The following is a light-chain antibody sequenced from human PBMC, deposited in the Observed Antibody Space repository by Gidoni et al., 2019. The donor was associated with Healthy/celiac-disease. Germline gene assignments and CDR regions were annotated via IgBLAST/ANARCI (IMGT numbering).Light chain of an antibody. Sequence: DMVMTQSPDSLAVSLGERATINCKSSQSVLYSSNNKNYLAWYQQKPGQPPKLHIYWASTRASGVPDRFSGSGSGPDFTLTISSLQAEDVAVYSCQQYYSTPPATFGQGTRLEIK. V-gene: IGKV4-1*01. CDR1: QSVLYSSNNKNY. CDR3: QQYYSTPPAT. CDR2: WAS. J-gene: IGKJ5*01.